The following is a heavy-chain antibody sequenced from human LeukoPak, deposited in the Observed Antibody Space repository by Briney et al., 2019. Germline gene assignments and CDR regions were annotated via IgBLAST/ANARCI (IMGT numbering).Heavy chain of an antibody. J-gene: IGHJ4*02. CDR2: INHSGST. D-gene: IGHD3-10*01. Sequence: PSETLSLTCTVSGGSISSYYWSWIRQPAGKGLEWIGEINHSGSTNYNPSLKSRVTISVDTSKNQFSLKLSSVTAADTAVYYCARAVLSDYYGSGSYYIYGYWGQGTLVTVSS. CDR1: GGSISSYY. V-gene: IGHV4-34*01. CDR3: ARAVLSDYYGSGSYYIYGY.